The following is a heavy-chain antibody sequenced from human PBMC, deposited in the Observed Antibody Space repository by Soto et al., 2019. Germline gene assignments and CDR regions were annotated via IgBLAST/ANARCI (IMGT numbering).Heavy chain of an antibody. V-gene: IGHV3-23*01. Sequence: EVQLLESGRGLVQPGGSLRLSCAASVFTFSSYAMSWVRQAPGKGLEWVSSISGNGGSTNYADSVKGRFAISRDNSKSTLFLQMNSLRAEDTALYDCALNSGPFDYWGQGILFTVSS. CDR1: VFTFSSYA. CDR2: ISGNGGST. J-gene: IGHJ4*02. D-gene: IGHD6-19*01. CDR3: ALNSGPFDY.